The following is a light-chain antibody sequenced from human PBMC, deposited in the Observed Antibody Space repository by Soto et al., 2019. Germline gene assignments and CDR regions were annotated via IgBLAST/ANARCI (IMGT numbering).Light chain of an antibody. CDR1: ESVRSY. CDR3: QQRSDWEFT. V-gene: IGKV3-11*01. J-gene: IGKJ3*01. CDR2: NAS. Sequence: EIVLTQSPGTLSLSPGERATLSCRASESVRSYLAWYQQKPGQAPRLLIYNASKSATGIPARFSGSGSGTDFTLTVSSLEPEDFAIYYCQQRSDWEFTFGPGTRVDI.